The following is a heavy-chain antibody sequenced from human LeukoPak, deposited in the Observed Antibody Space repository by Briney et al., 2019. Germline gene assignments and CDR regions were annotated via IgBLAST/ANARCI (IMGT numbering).Heavy chain of an antibody. CDR1: GFTFSSYG. J-gene: IGHJ4*02. CDR2: ISYDGSNK. CDR3: AKDGPLGILDY. D-gene: IGHD7-27*01. V-gene: IGHV3-30*18. Sequence: GGSLRLSCAASGFTFSSYGMHWVRQAPGKGLEWVAVISYDGSNKYYADSVKGRFTISRDNSKNTLYLQMNSLRAEDTAVYYCAKDGPLGILDYWGQGTLVTVSS.